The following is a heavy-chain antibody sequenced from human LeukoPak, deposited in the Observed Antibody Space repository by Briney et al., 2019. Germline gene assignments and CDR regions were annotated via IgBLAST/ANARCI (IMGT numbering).Heavy chain of an antibody. CDR1: GGSISSSSYY. J-gene: IGHJ4*02. V-gene: IGHV4-39*01. CDR3: ARHPTLSIAARRRGSGLFDY. Sequence: SETLSLTCTVSGGSISSSSYYWGWIRQPPGKGLEWIGSIYYSGSTYYNPSLKSRVTISVDTSKNQFSLKLSSVTAADTAVYYCARHPTLSIAARRRGSGLFDYWGQGTLVTVSS. D-gene: IGHD6-6*01. CDR2: IYYSGST.